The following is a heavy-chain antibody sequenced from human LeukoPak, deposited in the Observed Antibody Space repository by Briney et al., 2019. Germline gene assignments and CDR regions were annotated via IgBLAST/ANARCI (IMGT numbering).Heavy chain of an antibody. CDR2: IWYDGSNK. V-gene: IGHV3-33*01. Sequence: PGGSLRLSCAASGFTFSSYGMHWVRQAPGKGLEWVAVIWYDGSNKYYADSVKGRFTISRDNSKNTLYLQMNSLRAEDTAVYYCARATTVVTPGYYYYYGMDVWGQGTTVTVSS. CDR3: ARATTVVTPGYYYYYGMDV. D-gene: IGHD4-23*01. J-gene: IGHJ6*02. CDR1: GFTFSSYG.